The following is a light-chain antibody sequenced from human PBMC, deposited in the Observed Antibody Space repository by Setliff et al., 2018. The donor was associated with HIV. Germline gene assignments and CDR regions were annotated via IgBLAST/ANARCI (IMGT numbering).Light chain of an antibody. CDR3: SSYTSASTLVYV. CDR1: SRDAGDYDY. CDR2: GVS. J-gene: IGLJ1*01. V-gene: IGLV2-14*01. Sequence: QSVLTQPASVSGSLGQSITISCTGASRDAGDYDYVSWYQQHPGKVPKLLIYGVSSRPSGVSDRFSGSRTGNTASLTISGLQDDDEADYYCSSYTSASTLVYVFGTGTKSPS.